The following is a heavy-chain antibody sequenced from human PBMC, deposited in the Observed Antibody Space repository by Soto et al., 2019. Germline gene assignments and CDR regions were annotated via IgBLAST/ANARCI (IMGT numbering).Heavy chain of an antibody. CDR2: IGYDGNNK. Sequence: RSLRLSCAASGFTFSSYAMNWVRQAPGKGLEWVAAIGYDGNNKFYADSVKGRFTISRDNSKNTLYLQMNSLRAEDTSVYYCARDYSLTVVAPGYWGQGILVTVSS. V-gene: IGHV3-30-3*01. D-gene: IGHD3-22*01. CDR1: GFTFSSYA. J-gene: IGHJ4*02. CDR3: ARDYSLTVVAPGY.